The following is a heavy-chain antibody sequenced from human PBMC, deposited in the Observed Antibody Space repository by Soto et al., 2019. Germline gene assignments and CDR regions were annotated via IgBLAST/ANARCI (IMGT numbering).Heavy chain of an antibody. V-gene: IGHV3-48*02. CDR3: ARTGVAFDY. J-gene: IGHJ4*02. CDR1: GFTFSSYS. CDR2: ISTTSSSI. D-gene: IGHD3-3*01. Sequence: GGSLRLSCAASGFTFSSYSMNWVRQAPGKWLEWISYISTTSSSIYYADSVKGRFTISRDNAKNSLFLQMNSLRDEDTAVYYCARTGVAFDYWGQGXLVTVYS.